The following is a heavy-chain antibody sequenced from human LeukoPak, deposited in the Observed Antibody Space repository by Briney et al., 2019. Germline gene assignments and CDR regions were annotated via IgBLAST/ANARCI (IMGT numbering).Heavy chain of an antibody. J-gene: IGHJ5*02. CDR2: ITHSGST. D-gene: IGHD6-13*01. Sequence: SETLSLTCAVYGGSFSGYYWNWIRQPPGKGLEWIGEITHSGSTNYNPSLKSRVTMSVDTSKNQFSLKLNPVTAADTAVYYCARGGAYSSSLYARFDPWGQGTLVTVSS. CDR3: ARGGAYSSSLYARFDP. CDR1: GGSFSGYY. V-gene: IGHV4-34*01.